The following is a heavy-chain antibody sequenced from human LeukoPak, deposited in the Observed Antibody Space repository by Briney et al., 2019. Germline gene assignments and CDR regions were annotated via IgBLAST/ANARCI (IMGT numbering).Heavy chain of an antibody. CDR2: INPNSGGT. CDR1: GYTFTGYY. J-gene: IGHJ4*02. D-gene: IGHD3-22*01. CDR3: ARACSSSGPYYFDY. Sequence: ASVKVSCKASGYTFTGYYMHWVRQAPGQGLEWMGWINPNSGGTNYAQKFQGRVTMTRDTSISTAYMELSRLRSDDTAVYHCARACSSSGPYYFDYWGQGTLVTVSS. V-gene: IGHV1-2*02.